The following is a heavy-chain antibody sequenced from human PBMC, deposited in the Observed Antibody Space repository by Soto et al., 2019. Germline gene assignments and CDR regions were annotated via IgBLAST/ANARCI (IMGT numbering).Heavy chain of an antibody. CDR3: ARAPGLVAAHRALDY. CDR1: VYSLTGYH. Sequence: SVKVSCKASVYSLTGYHVHCVRHTPRQGLEWMGIINPSGGSTSYAQKFQGRVTMTRDTSTSTVYMELSSLRSEDTAVYYCARAPGLVAAHRALDYWGQRTLVTVSS. J-gene: IGHJ4*02. CDR2: INPSGGST. V-gene: IGHV1-46*03. D-gene: IGHD5-12*01.